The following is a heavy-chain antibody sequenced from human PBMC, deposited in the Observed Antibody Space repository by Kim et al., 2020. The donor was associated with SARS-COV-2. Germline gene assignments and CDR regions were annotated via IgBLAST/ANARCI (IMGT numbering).Heavy chain of an antibody. CDR3: ATDQGLWIQDHYGMDV. D-gene: IGHD5-18*01. CDR1: GYTLTELS. V-gene: IGHV1-24*01. Sequence: ASVKVSCKVSGYTLTELSMHWVRQAPGKGLEWMGGFDPEDGETIYAQKFQGRVTMTEDTSTDTAYMELSSLRSEDTAVYYCATDQGLWIQDHYGMDVWGQGTTVTVSS. J-gene: IGHJ6*02. CDR2: FDPEDGET.